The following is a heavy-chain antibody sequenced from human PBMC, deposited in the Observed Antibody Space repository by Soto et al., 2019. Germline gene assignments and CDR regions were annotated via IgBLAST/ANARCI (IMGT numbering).Heavy chain of an antibody. Sequence: SGPTLVNPTQTLTLTCTFSGFSLSTSGMCVSWIRQPPGKALEWLARIDWDDDKYYSTSLKTRLTISKDTSKNQVVLTMTNMDPVDTATYYCARVIAAAGTFDYWGQGTLVTVSS. CDR3: ARVIAAAGTFDY. CDR2: IDWDDDK. D-gene: IGHD6-13*01. CDR1: GFSLSTSGMC. J-gene: IGHJ4*02. V-gene: IGHV2-70*11.